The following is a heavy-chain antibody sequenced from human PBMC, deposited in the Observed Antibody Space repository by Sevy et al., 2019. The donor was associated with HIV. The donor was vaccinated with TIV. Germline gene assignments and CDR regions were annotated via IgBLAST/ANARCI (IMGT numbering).Heavy chain of an antibody. J-gene: IGHJ6*03. CDR1: GFTFSSYS. CDR2: ISSSTI. Sequence: GSLRLSCAASGFTFSSYSMNWVRQAPGKGLEWVSYISSSTIYYADSVKGRFTISRDNAKNSLYLKMNSLRDEDTAVYYCARDKFVGYCSGGSCYSLYYYYMDVWGKGTTVTVSS. CDR3: ARDKFVGYCSGGSCYSLYYYYMDV. V-gene: IGHV3-48*02. D-gene: IGHD2-15*01.